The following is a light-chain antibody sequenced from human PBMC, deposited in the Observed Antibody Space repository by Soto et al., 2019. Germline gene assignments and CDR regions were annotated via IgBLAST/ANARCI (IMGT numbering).Light chain of an antibody. J-gene: IGKJ4*01. Sequence: EIIMTQSPATLSVSPGEGATLSCRTSHSISTNLAWYQHKRGQSPRLLVYGASTRATGVPARFSGSGSGADYTLSISSLQSEDVAVYYCQQYNTWPTFGGGTNVEIK. CDR1: HSISTN. CDR3: QQYNTWPT. CDR2: GAS. V-gene: IGKV3-15*01.